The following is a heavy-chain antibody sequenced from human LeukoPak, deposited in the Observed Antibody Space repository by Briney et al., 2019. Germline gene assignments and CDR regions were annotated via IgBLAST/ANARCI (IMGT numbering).Heavy chain of an antibody. D-gene: IGHD2-2*03. CDR2: INPNSGGT. V-gene: IGHV1-2*04. J-gene: IGHJ6*02. Sequence: GASVKVSCKASGYTFTGYYMHWVRQAPGQGLEWMGWINPNSGGTNYAQKFQDWVTMTRDTSISTAYMELTRLRSDDTAVYCCARGGYCSGTSCSSYDMDVWGQGTAVTVSS. CDR1: GYTFTGYY. CDR3: ARGGYCSGTSCSSYDMDV.